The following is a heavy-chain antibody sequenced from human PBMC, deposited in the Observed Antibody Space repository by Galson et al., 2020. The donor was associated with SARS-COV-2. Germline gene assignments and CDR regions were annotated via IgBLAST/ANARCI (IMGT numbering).Heavy chain of an antibody. Sequence: ASETLSLTCTVSGGSISSSSYYWGWIRQPPGKGLEWIGSIYYSGSTYYNPSLKSRVTISVDTSKNQFSLKLSSVTAADTAVYYCARDPDYYDSSGYYGGFDYWGQGTLVTVSS. D-gene: IGHD3-22*01. V-gene: IGHV4-39*02. J-gene: IGHJ4*02. CDR2: IYYSGST. CDR1: GGSISSSSYY. CDR3: ARDPDYYDSSGYYGGFDY.